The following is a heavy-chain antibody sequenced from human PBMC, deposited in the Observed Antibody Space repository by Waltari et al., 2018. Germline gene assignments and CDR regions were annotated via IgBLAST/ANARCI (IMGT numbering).Heavy chain of an antibody. CDR1: GGSISSSSYY. J-gene: IGHJ3*02. D-gene: IGHD6-19*01. CDR3: ARDGIAVAGTGDAFDI. Sequence: QLQLQESGPGLVKPSETLSLTCTVSGGSISSSSYYWGWIRQPPGKGPEWIGSIYYSGSTYYNPSLKSRVTISVDTSKNQFSLKLSSVTAADTAVYYCARDGIAVAGTGDAFDIWGQGTMVTVSS. CDR2: IYYSGST. V-gene: IGHV4-39*02.